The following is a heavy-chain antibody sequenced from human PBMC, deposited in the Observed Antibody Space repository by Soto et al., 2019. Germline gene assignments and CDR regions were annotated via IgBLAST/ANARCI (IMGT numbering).Heavy chain of an antibody. J-gene: IGHJ6*02. D-gene: IGHD3-3*01. CDR1: GGSISSGDYY. Sequence: SETLSLTCTVSGGSISSGDYYWSWIRQPPGKGLEWIGYIYYSGSTYYNPSLKSRVTISVDTSKNQFSLKLSSVTAADTAVYYCARVLYDFWSGSCYGMDVRGQGTTVTVSS. CDR3: ARVLYDFWSGSCYGMDV. CDR2: IYYSGST. V-gene: IGHV4-30-4*01.